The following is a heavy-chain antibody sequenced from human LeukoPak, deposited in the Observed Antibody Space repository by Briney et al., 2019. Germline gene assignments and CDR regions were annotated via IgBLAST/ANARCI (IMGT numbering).Heavy chain of an antibody. CDR2: ISYDGSNK. J-gene: IGHJ4*02. Sequence: GRSLRLSCAASGFTFNSYGMHWVRQAPGKGLEWVAVISYDGSNKYYADSVKGRFTISRDNSKNTLYLQMNSLRAEDTAVYYCAKDRKAYYYGSGSYYDYWGQGTLVTVSS. D-gene: IGHD3-10*01. V-gene: IGHV3-30*18. CDR1: GFTFNSYG. CDR3: AKDRKAYYYGSGSYYDY.